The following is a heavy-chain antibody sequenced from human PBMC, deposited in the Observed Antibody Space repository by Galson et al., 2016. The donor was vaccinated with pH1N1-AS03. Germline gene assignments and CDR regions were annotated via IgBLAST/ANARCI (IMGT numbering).Heavy chain of an antibody. CDR3: AAPGGGSYSY. CDR2: VHHSGAT. D-gene: IGHD2-21*01. CDR1: GYSIRSDYY. J-gene: IGHJ4*02. V-gene: IGHV4-38-2*01. Sequence: SETLSLTCEVSGYSIRSDYYWGWIRQPPGKGLEWIGSVHHSGATWHNPSLKSRVTISVDTSKNQFSLRVNPVTVADTAVYYCAAPGGGSYSYWGPGKLVTVSS.